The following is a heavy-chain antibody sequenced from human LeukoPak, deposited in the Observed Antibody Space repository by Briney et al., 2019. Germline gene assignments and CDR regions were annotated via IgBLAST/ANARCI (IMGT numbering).Heavy chain of an antibody. CDR1: GGSISSSNW. Sequence: SETLSLTCAVSGGSISSSNWWNWVRQPPGKGLEWIGEIYHSGSTNYNPSLKSRVTISVDKSKNQFSLKLSYVTAADTAVYYCARLSHYFDSSGYYYVRFFDYWGQGTLVTVSS. CDR2: IYHSGST. D-gene: IGHD3-22*01. V-gene: IGHV4-4*02. J-gene: IGHJ4*02. CDR3: ARLSHYFDSSGYYYVRFFDY.